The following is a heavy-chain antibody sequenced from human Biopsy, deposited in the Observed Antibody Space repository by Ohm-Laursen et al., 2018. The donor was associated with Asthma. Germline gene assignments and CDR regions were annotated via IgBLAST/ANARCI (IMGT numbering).Heavy chain of an antibody. V-gene: IGHV3-33*08. J-gene: IGHJ6*02. CDR2: IWYDGGYK. CDR3: ARKIAARGAMDV. CDR1: GFTFSSYG. Sequence: SLRLSCTASGFTFSSYGIHWVRQAPGKGPEWVAVIWYDGGYKDNVDSVKGRFTISRDNSKNTLYLQMNSLRAEDTAVYYCARKIAARGAMDVWGQGTTVTVSS. D-gene: IGHD6-6*01.